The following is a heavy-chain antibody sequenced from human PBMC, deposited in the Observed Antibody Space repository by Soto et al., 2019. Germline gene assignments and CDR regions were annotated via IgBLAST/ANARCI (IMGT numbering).Heavy chain of an antibody. CDR3: ARQRLAYCGGDCYSDAFDI. CDR2: ISYDGSNK. D-gene: IGHD2-21*02. J-gene: IGHJ3*02. CDR1: GFTFSSYA. V-gene: IGHV3-30-3*01. Sequence: LSCAASGFTFSSYAMHWVRQAPGKGLEWVAVISYDGSNKYYADSVKGRFTISRDNSKNTLYLQMNSLRAEDTAVYYCARQRLAYCGGDCYSDAFDIWGQGTMVTVSS.